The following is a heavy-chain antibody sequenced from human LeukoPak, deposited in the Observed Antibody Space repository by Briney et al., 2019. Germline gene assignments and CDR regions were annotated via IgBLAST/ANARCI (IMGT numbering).Heavy chain of an antibody. V-gene: IGHV3-23*01. CDR3: AKGSQKIDY. Sequence: TGGSLRLSCATSGFTFSSYAMSWVRQAPGKGLEWVSAISGNGVSTYYADSVKGRFTISRDNSKNTMYLQMNSLRAEDTAEFYCAKGSQKIDYWGQGTLVTVSS. CDR2: ISGNGVST. CDR1: GFTFSSYA. J-gene: IGHJ4*02.